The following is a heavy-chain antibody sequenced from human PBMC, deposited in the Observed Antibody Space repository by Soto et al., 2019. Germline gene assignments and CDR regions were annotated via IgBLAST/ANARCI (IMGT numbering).Heavy chain of an antibody. CDR2: IYHSGST. Sequence: QLQLQESGSGLVKPSQTLSLTCAVSGGSISSGGYSWSWIRQPPGKGLEWIGYIYHSGSTYYNPSLKGRVTISVDRSKNQLSLKLSSVTAADTAVYYCARGQYYYDSSGTTFQHWGQGTLVTVSS. CDR1: GGSISSGGYS. CDR3: ARGQYYYDSSGTTFQH. V-gene: IGHV4-30-2*01. D-gene: IGHD3-22*01. J-gene: IGHJ1*01.